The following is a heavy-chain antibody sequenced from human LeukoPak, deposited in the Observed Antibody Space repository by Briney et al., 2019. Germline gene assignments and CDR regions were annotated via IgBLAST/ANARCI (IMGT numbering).Heavy chain of an antibody. CDR2: TKQDGSEK. CDR3: ARDLAGPPQEAFDV. J-gene: IGHJ3*01. V-gene: IGHV3-7*01. CDR1: GFTFSSYW. Sequence: PGGSLRLSCAASGFTFSSYWMTWVRQAPGKGLEWVATTKQDGSEKYYVDSVKGRFTISRDNVEKSLYLQMNSLRNEDTAVYYCARDLAGPPQEAFDVWGQGTMVTVSS.